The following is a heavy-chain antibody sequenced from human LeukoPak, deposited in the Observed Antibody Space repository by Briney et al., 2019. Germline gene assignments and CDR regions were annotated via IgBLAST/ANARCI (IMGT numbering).Heavy chain of an antibody. CDR2: ISSSSSYI. CDR3: AGASGIAAAGLYNWFDP. J-gene: IGHJ5*02. D-gene: IGHD6-13*01. Sequence: GGSLRLSCAASGFTFSSYSMNWVRQAPGKGLEWVSSISSSSSYIYYADSVKGRFTISRDNAKNSLYLQMNSLRAEDTAVYYCAGASGIAAAGLYNWFDPWGQGTLVTVSS. CDR1: GFTFSSYS. V-gene: IGHV3-21*01.